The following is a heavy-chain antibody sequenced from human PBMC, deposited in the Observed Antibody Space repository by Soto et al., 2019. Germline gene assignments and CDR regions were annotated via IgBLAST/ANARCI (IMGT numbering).Heavy chain of an antibody. J-gene: IGHJ4*02. Sequence: EVLLVESGGGLVPPGGSLRLSCAASGFTFRGYSMKWVRQAPGKGLEWISYISGSSSTEYYADYVKGRFTISRENARNSLYLQMNSLRDEDTAVYYCARLDTAMINYWGQGTLVTVSS. CDR1: GFTFRGYS. CDR3: ARLDTAMINY. V-gene: IGHV3-48*02. CDR2: ISGSSSTE. D-gene: IGHD5-18*01.